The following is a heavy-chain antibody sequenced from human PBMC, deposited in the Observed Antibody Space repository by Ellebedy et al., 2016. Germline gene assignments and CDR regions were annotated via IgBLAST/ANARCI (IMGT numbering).Heavy chain of an antibody. CDR1: GFTFRNYW. Sequence: GESLKISCAASGFTFRNYWMHWLRPVAGKGLVWVSRINTDGSDTSYADSVKGRVTNSRDNAKNTLSLQMNSLRADDTAVYYCARGYSGTYRVDYWGQGTLVTVSS. V-gene: IGHV3-74*01. CDR3: ARGYSGTYRVDY. CDR2: INTDGSDT. J-gene: IGHJ4*02. D-gene: IGHD1-26*01.